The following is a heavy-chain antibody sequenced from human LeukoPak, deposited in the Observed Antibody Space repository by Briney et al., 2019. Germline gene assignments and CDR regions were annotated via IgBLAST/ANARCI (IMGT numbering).Heavy chain of an antibody. CDR1: GFTFSSYG. V-gene: IGHV3-30*18. J-gene: IGHJ4*02. Sequence: GGSLRLSCAASGFTFSSYGMHWVRQAPGKGLEWVAVISYDGTNKYYADSVKGRFTISRDNSKNTLYLQMNSLRAEDTAVYYCAKDPPIAVTRTLYYWGQGTLVTVSS. CDR2: ISYDGTNK. CDR3: AKDPPIAVTRTLYY. D-gene: IGHD6-19*01.